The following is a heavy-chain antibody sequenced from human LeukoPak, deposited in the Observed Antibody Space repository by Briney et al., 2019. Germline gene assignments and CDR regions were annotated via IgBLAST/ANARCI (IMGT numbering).Heavy chain of an antibody. J-gene: IGHJ2*01. CDR2: ISSNGGNT. Sequence: GGPLRLSCAASGFTFSSYAMHWVPQAPGKGLEYGSAISSNGGNTYSANSVKGSLTISQDTSKTTFNLKRGTLGAKTMAVYYCARDPFGDYVWYFDLWGRGTLVTVSS. V-gene: IGHV3-64*01. D-gene: IGHD3-16*01. CDR3: ARDPFGDYVWYFDL. CDR1: GFTFSSYA.